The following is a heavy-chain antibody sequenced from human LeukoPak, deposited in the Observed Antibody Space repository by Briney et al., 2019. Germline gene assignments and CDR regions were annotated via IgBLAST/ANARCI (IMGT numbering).Heavy chain of an antibody. J-gene: IGHJ1*01. V-gene: IGHV4-4*07. CDR3: ARGSEVGATAEYFQH. D-gene: IGHD1-26*01. Sequence: SETLSLTCTVSGGSISSYYWSWIRQPAGKGLEWIGRIYTSGSTNYNPSLKSRVTMSVDTSKNQFSLQLNSVTPEDTAVYYCARGSEVGATAEYFQHWGQGTLVTVSS. CDR2: IYTSGST. CDR1: GGSISSYY.